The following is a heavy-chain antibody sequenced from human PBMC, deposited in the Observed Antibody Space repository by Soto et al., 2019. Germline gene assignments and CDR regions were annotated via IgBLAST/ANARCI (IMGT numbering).Heavy chain of an antibody. Sequence: SETLSLTCAVSGASISGSYYYWAWIRQSPGKGPEWIGRVFYTGFTSYNPSLESRVSVSVDTSKSQFSLKLSAVTAADTAVYYCATSRKGYNWNYFDHWGQGVLVTVSS. V-gene: IGHV4-39*01. J-gene: IGHJ4*02. D-gene: IGHD1-20*01. CDR3: ATSRKGYNWNYFDH. CDR1: GASISGSYYY. CDR2: VFYTGFT.